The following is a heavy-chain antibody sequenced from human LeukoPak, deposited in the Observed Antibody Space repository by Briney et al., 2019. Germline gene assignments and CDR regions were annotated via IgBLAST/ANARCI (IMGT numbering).Heavy chain of an antibody. D-gene: IGHD1-26*01. J-gene: IGHJ4*02. CDR1: GYTFTSYY. Sequence: ASVKVSCKASGYTFTSYYMHWVRQAPGQGLEWMGIINPSGGNTSYAQKFQGRVTMTRDTSTSTVYMELSSLRSEDTAVYYCARDPPLVSSGGYYAAYYFDYWGQGTLVTVSS. CDR2: INPSGGNT. CDR3: ARDPPLVSSGGYYAAYYFDY. V-gene: IGHV1-46*01.